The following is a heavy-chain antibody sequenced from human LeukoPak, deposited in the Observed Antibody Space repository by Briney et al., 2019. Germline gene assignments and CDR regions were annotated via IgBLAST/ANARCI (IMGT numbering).Heavy chain of an antibody. J-gene: IGHJ4*02. D-gene: IGHD6-13*01. CDR1: GFTFSCYS. CDR2: IISSSSYI. V-gene: IGHV3-21*01. Sequence: GGSLRLSCAASGFTFSCYSMNWVRQAPGKGLEWVSSIISSSSYIYYADSVKGRFTISRDNAKNSLYLQMNSLRAEDTAAYYCARDKTGGQQPDLDYWGQRTLVTVSS. CDR3: ARDKTGGQQPDLDY.